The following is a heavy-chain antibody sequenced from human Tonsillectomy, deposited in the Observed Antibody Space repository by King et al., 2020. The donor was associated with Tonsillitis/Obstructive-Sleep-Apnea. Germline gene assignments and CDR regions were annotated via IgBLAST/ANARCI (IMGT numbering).Heavy chain of an antibody. J-gene: IGHJ6*02. CDR2: INPSGGST. CDR3: ARGRGERPGAPPTSKFYMGLSILSSEDTAVYYCARARGYSYGYDYYYGMDV. Sequence: QLVQSGAEVKKPGASVKVSCKASGYTFTSYYMHWVRQAPGQGLEWMGIINPSGGSTSYAQKFQGRVTMTRDTSTSTVYMELSSLRSEDTAVYYCARGRGERPGAPPTSKFYMGLSILSSEDTAVYYCARARGYSYGYDYYYGMDVWGQGTTVTVSS. D-gene: IGHD5-18*01. V-gene: IGHV1-46*01. CDR1: GYTFTSYY.